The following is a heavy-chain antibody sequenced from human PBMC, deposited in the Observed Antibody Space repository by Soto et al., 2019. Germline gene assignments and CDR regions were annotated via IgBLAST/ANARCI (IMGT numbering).Heavy chain of an antibody. CDR1: EFTFSGRS. Sequence: EVQLVESGGGLVQPGGSLRLSCAASEFTFSGRSVHWVRQAPGKGLVWVSGIDKVGTDSTYADSVKGRFTSSRDNAKNTVDLQMNSMRFEDTAVYYCARGWFGPDVWGKGTTVTVSS. CDR3: ARGWFGPDV. D-gene: IGHD3-10*01. J-gene: IGHJ6*03. CDR2: IDKVGTDS. V-gene: IGHV3-74*01.